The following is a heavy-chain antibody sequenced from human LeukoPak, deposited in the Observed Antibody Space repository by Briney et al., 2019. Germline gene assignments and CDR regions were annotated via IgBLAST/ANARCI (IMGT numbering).Heavy chain of an antibody. D-gene: IGHD6-6*01. CDR3: ARVDIAARVPDY. Sequence: GASVKVSCKASGYTFTGYYMHWVRQAPGQGLEWMGWINPNSGGTNYAQKFQGRVTMTRDTSISTAYMELSRLRSDGTAVYYCARVDIAARVPDYWGQGTLVTVSS. CDR1: GYTFTGYY. CDR2: INPNSGGT. J-gene: IGHJ4*02. V-gene: IGHV1-2*02.